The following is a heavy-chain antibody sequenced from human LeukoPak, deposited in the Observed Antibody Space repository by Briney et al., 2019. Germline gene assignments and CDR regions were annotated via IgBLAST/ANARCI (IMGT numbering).Heavy chain of an antibody. D-gene: IGHD3-22*01. V-gene: IGHV3-23*01. CDR1: GFIFSSYA. CDR2: ISASDGDT. J-gene: IGHJ4*02. Sequence: GGSQRLSCAASGFIFSSYARSWVRQAPGKGLEWVSSISASDGDTFYAHSVMGRFTISRDNSKNTLYLQMNSLRAEDTAVYYCAKFLDYYDSSGYSTFDYWGQGTLVTVSS. CDR3: AKFLDYYDSSGYSTFDY.